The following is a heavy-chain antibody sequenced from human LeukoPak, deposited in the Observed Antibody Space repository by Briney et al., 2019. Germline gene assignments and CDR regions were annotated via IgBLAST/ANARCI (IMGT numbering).Heavy chain of an antibody. CDR2: IKSKTDGGTT. D-gene: IGHD3-10*01. J-gene: IGHJ4*02. CDR3: TTDALIRGENY. V-gene: IGHV3-15*01. CDR1: GFTFSNAW. Sequence: GGSLRLSCAASGFTFSNAWMSWVRQAPEKGLEWVGRIKSKTDGGTTDYAAPVKGRFTISRDDSKNTLYLQMNSLKTEDTAVYYCTTDALIRGENYWGQGTLVTVSS.